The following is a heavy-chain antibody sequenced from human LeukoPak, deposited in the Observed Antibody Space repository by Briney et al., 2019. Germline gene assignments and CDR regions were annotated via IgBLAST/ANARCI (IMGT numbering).Heavy chain of an antibody. CDR2: ISAYNGNT. V-gene: IGHV1-18*01. CDR3: ARVTLEYYDILTGYSYWFDP. Sequence: ASVEVSCKASGYTFTSYGISWVRQAPGQGLEWMGWISAYNGNTNYAQKLQGRVTMTTDTSTSTAYMELRSLRSDDTAVYYCARVTLEYYDILTGYSYWFDPWGQGTLVTVSS. CDR1: GYTFTSYG. D-gene: IGHD3-9*01. J-gene: IGHJ5*02.